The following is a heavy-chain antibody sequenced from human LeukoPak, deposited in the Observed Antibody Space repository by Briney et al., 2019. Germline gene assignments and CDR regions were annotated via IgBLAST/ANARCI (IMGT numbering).Heavy chain of an antibody. Sequence: GGSLRLSCAASGFSFSSYWMHWVRQAPGKGLVWVSRVNSDGSTTNYAESVKGRISISRDNARNTLFLQMNSLRAEDTALYYCARRSAAKGAFDLWGQGTMVTVSS. CDR2: VNSDGSTT. CDR3: ARRSAAKGAFDL. J-gene: IGHJ3*01. V-gene: IGHV3-74*01. CDR1: GFSFSSYW.